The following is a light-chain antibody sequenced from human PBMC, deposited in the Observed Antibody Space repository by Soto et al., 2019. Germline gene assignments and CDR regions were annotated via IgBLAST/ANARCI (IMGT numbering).Light chain of an antibody. J-gene: IGLJ2*01. Sequence: QSALTQPRSVSGSPGQSVTISCTGTNNDVGFYNYVSWYQQQLGKAPKLLIYDVNKRPSGVPPRVSGSKSANTASLTISGVQAADEADYYCNSYAGGLVLFGGGTKVTVL. CDR3: NSYAGGLVL. V-gene: IGLV2-11*01. CDR1: NNDVGFYNY. CDR2: DVN.